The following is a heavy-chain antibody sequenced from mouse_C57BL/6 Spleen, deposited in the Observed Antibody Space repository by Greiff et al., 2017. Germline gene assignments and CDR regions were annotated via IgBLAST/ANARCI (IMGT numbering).Heavy chain of an antibody. CDR2: INPSNGGT. CDR3: ARFGYDVRAYVYY. Sequence: QVQLQQPGTELVKPGASVKLSCKASGYTFTSYWLHWVKQRPGQGLEWIGNINPSNGGTNYNEKFKGKATLTADKSSSTAYMQLRSLTSEDSAVYFCARFGYDVRAYVYYWGQGTTLTVSS. J-gene: IGHJ2*01. V-gene: IGHV1-53*01. CDR1: GYTFTSYW. D-gene: IGHD2-2*01.